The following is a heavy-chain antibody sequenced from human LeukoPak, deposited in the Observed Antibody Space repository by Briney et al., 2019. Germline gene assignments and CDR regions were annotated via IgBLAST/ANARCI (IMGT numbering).Heavy chain of an antibody. CDR1: GFTFSSYW. CDR3: ARDLGGSSLGAPSFDY. J-gene: IGHJ4*02. CDR2: ISRSGGST. Sequence: GGSLRLSCAASGFTFSSYWMSWVRQAPGKGLEWVSGISRSGGSTYYADSVKGRFTISRDNSKNTLYLQMNSLRAEDTAVYYCARDLGGSSLGAPSFDYWGQGTLVTVSS. V-gene: IGHV3-23*01. D-gene: IGHD2-15*01.